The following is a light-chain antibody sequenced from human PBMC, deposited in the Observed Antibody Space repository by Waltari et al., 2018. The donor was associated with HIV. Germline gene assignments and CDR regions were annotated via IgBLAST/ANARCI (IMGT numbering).Light chain of an antibody. V-gene: IGKV1-9*01. CDR2: AES. CDR3: QQLNSYPPDT. J-gene: IGKJ5*01. Sequence: IQLIQSTSFPSSSVGNRSNLTFRDSQGIRSYLAWYQQKTGKAPNLLIYAESTLQSGVPSRCSGSGSETEFTITISSLQPEDFATYYCQQLNSYPPDTFGQGTRLEIK. CDR1: QGIRSY.